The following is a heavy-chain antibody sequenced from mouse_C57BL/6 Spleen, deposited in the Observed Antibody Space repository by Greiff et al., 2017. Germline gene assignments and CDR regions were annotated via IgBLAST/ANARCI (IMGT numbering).Heavy chain of an antibody. J-gene: IGHJ4*01. CDR2: ISSGGDYI. Sequence: EVKLVESGEGLVKPGGSLKLSCAASGFTFSSYAMSWVRQTPEKRLEWVAYISSGGDYIYYADTVKGRFTIYRDNARNTLYLQMSSLKSEDTAMYYCTRDAYYSNWDAMDYWGQGTSVTVSS. V-gene: IGHV5-9-1*02. CDR3: TRDAYYSNWDAMDY. CDR1: GFTFSSYA. D-gene: IGHD2-5*01.